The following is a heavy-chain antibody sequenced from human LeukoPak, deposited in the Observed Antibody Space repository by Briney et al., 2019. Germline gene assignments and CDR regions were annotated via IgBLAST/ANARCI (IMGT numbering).Heavy chain of an antibody. D-gene: IGHD6-6*01. CDR2: ISGSGGST. CDR3: AKDPPAARIRVENNWFDP. V-gene: IGHV3-23*01. Sequence: GGSLRLFCAASGFTFSSYAMSWVRQAPGKGLEWVSAISGSGGSTYHADSVKGRFTISRDNSKNTLYLQMNSLRAEDTAVYYCAKDPPAARIRVENNWFDPWGQGTLVTVSS. J-gene: IGHJ5*02. CDR1: GFTFSSYA.